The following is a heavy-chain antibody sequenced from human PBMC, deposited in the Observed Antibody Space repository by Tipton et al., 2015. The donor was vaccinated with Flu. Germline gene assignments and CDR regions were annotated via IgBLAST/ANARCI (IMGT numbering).Heavy chain of an antibody. D-gene: IGHD4-11*01. V-gene: IGHV4-61*02. Sequence: TLSLTCTVAGGPISGGNDYWTWVRPAAGKGLEWIGRFYTSGSSTYYNPSLKSRVTISVDTSRNQVSLELGSVTAADSAVYYCARREYSNFVSDPKSWCDPWGQGTLVAVSS. J-gene: IGHJ5*02. CDR1: GGPISGGNDY. CDR2: FYTSGSST. CDR3: ARREYSNFVSDPKSWCDP.